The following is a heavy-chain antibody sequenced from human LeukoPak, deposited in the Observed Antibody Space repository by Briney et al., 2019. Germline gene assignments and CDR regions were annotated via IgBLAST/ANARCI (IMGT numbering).Heavy chain of an antibody. CDR1: GYSISSGYY. D-gene: IGHD4-17*01. J-gene: IGHJ4*02. CDR3: ASWATVTNSAG. CDR2: IYHSGST. V-gene: IGHV4-38-2*02. Sequence: SETLSLTCTVSGYSISSGYYWGWIRQPPGKGLEWIGSIYHSGSTYYNPSLKSRVTISVDTSKNQFSLKLSSVTAADTAVYYCASWATVTNSAGWGLGTLVTVSS.